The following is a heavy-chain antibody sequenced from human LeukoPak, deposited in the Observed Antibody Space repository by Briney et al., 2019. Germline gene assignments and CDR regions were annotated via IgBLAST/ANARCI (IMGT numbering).Heavy chain of an antibody. D-gene: IGHD3-10*01. Sequence: PSETLSLTCIVSGGSISGSTYYWGWIRQPPGKGLEWIGSSYSSGNTYYNPSLKSRVTVSVDTSKNQFSLKLTSVTAADTAVYYCARGYYGSGTYYPPGEWGQGTLVTVST. CDR1: GGSISGSTYY. CDR2: SYSSGNT. CDR3: ARGYYGSGTYYPPGE. V-gene: IGHV4-39*01. J-gene: IGHJ4*02.